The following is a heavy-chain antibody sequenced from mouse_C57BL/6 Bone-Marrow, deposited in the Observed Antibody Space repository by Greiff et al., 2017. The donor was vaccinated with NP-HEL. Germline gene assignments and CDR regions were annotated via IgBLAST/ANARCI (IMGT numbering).Heavy chain of an antibody. J-gene: IGHJ4*01. D-gene: IGHD1-1*01. CDR1: GYAFSSPW. Sequence: QVQLQQSGPELVKPGASVKISCKASGYAFSSPWMNWVKQRPGKGLEWIGRIYPGDGDTNYNGKFKGKATLTADKSSSTAYMQLSSLTSEDSAVYFCARSPKNYGSSYAMDYWGQGTSVTVSS. CDR2: IYPGDGDT. CDR3: ARSPKNYGSSYAMDY. V-gene: IGHV1-82*01.